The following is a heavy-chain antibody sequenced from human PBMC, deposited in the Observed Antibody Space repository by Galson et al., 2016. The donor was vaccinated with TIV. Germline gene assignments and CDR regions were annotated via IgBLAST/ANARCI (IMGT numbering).Heavy chain of an antibody. J-gene: IGHJ4*02. CDR1: GYTFTSFD. CDR3: ARVHYYDSSGYSFDF. CDR2: MSPSNGNT. V-gene: IGHV1-8*01. Sequence: SVKVSCKASGYTFTSFDISWIRQAPGQGLEWMGWMSPSNGNTGYAQKFRGRITMTRHPSTTTVYVELSGLTSEDTAVYYCARVHYYDSSGYSFDFWGQGTLVTVSS. D-gene: IGHD3-22*01.